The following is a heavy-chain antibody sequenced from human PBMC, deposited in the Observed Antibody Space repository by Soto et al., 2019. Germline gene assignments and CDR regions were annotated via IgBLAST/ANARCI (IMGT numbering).Heavy chain of an antibody. V-gene: IGHV3-64D*06. CDR3: VRGPSRGSSLFGPLDY. D-gene: IGHD3-3*01. CDR2: IFYSGGGS. CDR1: GFIFSTFG. Sequence: SGGSLRLSCSASGFIFSTFGMFWVRQAPGQGLEYVSAIFYSGGGSYYADPVRGRFTVSRDNSKNMFYLQMSSLRVEDTALYFCVRGPSRGSSLFGPLDYWGQGTQVTVSS. J-gene: IGHJ4*02.